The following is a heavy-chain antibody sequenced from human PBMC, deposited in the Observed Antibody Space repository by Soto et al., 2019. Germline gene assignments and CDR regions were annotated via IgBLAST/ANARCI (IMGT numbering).Heavy chain of an antibody. CDR3: ATSYYYDHVQH. J-gene: IGHJ1*01. CDR2: IYSGGST. Sequence: EVQLVETGGGLIQPGGSLRLSCAASGFTVSSNCMSWVRKAPGKGLEWVSVIYSGGSTYYADSVKGRFTISRDNSKNTLYLQMNSLRAEDTAVYYCATSYYYDHVQHWGQGTLVTVSS. D-gene: IGHD3-22*01. V-gene: IGHV3-53*02. CDR1: GFTVSSNC.